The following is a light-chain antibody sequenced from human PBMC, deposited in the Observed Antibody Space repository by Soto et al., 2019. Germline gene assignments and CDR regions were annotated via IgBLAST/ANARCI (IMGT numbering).Light chain of an antibody. CDR2: SDN. Sequence: QSVLTQPPSASGTPGQRVTISCSGSSSNSGSNPVSWYQQLPGTAPKSLIYSDNQRPSGVPDRISGSRSGTSASLAISGLQSEDEAEYYCAAWDDSLRGRVFGGGTQLTVL. CDR3: AAWDDSLRGRV. CDR1: SSNSGSNP. J-gene: IGLJ2*01. V-gene: IGLV1-44*01.